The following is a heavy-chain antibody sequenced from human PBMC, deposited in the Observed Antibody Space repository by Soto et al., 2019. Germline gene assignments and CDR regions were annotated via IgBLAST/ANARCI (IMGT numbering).Heavy chain of an antibody. D-gene: IGHD2-2*01. CDR2: TYPGDSNT. Sequence: PGESLKISCKGSGYTFTSYWIGWVRQMPGKGLEWMGITYPGDSNTRYSPSFQGQVTISADKSISTAYLQWSSLKASDTAMYFCARQGYCSSTACYPTDYWGQGTLVTVSS. J-gene: IGHJ4*02. CDR1: GYTFTSYW. CDR3: ARQGYCSSTACYPTDY. V-gene: IGHV5-51*01.